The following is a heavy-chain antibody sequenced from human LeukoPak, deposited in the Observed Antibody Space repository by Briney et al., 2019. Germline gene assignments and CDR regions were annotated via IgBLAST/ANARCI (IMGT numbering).Heavy chain of an antibody. V-gene: IGHV4-59*12. J-gene: IGHJ4*02. D-gene: IGHD3-10*01. Sequence: SETLSLTCSVSGGSISSYYWSWIRQPPGKGLVWIGNIYYNGSTTYNPSLKSRVTILIDTPKNQFSLRLSSVTAADTAVYYCARVGTTYYYGSGSYQFDYWGQGTLVTVSS. CDR3: ARVGTTYYYGSGSYQFDY. CDR1: GGSISSYY. CDR2: IYYNGST.